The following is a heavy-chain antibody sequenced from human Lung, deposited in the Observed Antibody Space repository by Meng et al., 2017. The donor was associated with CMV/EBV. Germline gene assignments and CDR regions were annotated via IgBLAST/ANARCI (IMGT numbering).Heavy chain of an antibody. CDR3: ARDNWNYDQKLFDY. D-gene: IGHD1-7*01. J-gene: IGHJ4*02. CDR1: GYSISSGYY. CDR2: IYHSGST. V-gene: IGHV4-38-2*02. Sequence: SETLSLXXTVSGYSISSGYYWGWIRQPPGKGLEWIGSIYHSGSTYYNPSLKSRVTISVDTSKNQFSLKLSSVTAADTAAYYCARDNWNYDQKLFDYWGQGTXVTVSS.